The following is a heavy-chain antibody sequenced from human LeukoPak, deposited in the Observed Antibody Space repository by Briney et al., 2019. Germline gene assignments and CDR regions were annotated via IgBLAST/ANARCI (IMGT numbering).Heavy chain of an antibody. D-gene: IGHD1-1*01. CDR3: AKATFPGNGGYYFDY. CDR2: ISWDGGST. J-gene: IGHJ4*02. Sequence: GGSPRLSCAASGFTFDDYTMHWVRQAPGKGLEWVSLISWDGGSTYYADSVKGRFTISRDNSKNSLYLQMNSLRTEDTALYYCAKATFPGNGGYYFDYWGQGTLVTVSS. V-gene: IGHV3-43*01. CDR1: GFTFDDYT.